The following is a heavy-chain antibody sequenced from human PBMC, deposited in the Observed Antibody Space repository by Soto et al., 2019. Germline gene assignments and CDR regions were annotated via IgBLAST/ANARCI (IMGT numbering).Heavy chain of an antibody. V-gene: IGHV1-18*01. CDR2: ISAYNGNT. CDR3: ARDFFVVVPAAIGKRGSWFDP. D-gene: IGHD2-2*01. J-gene: IGHJ5*02. Sequence: ASVKVSCKASGYTFTSYGISWVRQAPGQGLEWMGWISAYNGNTNYAQKLQGRVTMTTDTSTSTAYMELRSLRSDDTAVYYCARDFFVVVPAAIGKRGSWFDPWGQGTLVTVSS. CDR1: GYTFTSYG.